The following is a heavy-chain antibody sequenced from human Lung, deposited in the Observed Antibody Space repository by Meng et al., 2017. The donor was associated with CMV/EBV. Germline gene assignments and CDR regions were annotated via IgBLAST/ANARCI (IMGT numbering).Heavy chain of an antibody. J-gene: IGHJ4*02. CDR2: ISTYNDNP. V-gene: IGHV1-18*01. CDR3: ARDLWPHIVVVTAPSEF. Sequence: QVQLVQSGAEGKGPGASVKVSCKASGYTFSSYGFTWVRQAPGQGLEWLGWISTYNDNPKYAQKVQGRVTMTADTSTSTAYMELRSLTSDDTAVYYCARDLWPHIVVVTAPSEFWGQGTLVTVSS. D-gene: IGHD2-21*02. CDR1: GYTFSSYG.